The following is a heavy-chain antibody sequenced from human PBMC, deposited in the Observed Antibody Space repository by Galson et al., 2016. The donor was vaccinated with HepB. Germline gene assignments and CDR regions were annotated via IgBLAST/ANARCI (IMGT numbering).Heavy chain of an antibody. CDR1: GFIFSEYA. CDR2: ISGSSAYT. V-gene: IGHV3-23*01. Sequence: SLRLSCAASGFIFSEYAMSWVRRAPGKGLEWVSAISGSSAYTYSADSVQGRFTISRDNSQNTLYLQMNSLRAEDTAVYYCAKDLGERLVTVYYYMDVWGKGTTVTVSS. D-gene: IGHD3-16*01. CDR3: AKDLGERLVTVYYYMDV. J-gene: IGHJ6*03.